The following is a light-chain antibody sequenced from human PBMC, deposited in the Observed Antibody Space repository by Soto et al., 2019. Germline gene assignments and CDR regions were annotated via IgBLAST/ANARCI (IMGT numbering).Light chain of an antibody. CDR3: QSYDSSLSGSRV. V-gene: IGLV1-40*01. Sequence: QSALTQPPSVSAAPGQKVTISCSGSSSNIGNNYVSWYQQLPGTAPKLLIYGNSNRPSGVPDRFSGSKSGTSASLAITGLQAEDEADYYCQSYDSSLSGSRVFGTGTKVTVL. CDR2: GNS. CDR1: SSNIGNNY. J-gene: IGLJ1*01.